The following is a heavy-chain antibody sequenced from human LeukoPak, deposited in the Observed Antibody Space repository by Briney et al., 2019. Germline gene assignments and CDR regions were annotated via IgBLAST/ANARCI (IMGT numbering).Heavy chain of an antibody. J-gene: IGHJ5*02. CDR3: ARDREVVHYYNH. Sequence: SVKVSCKASGGTFSSYAISWVRQAPGQGLEWMGGIIPIFGTANYAQKFQGRVTITTDESTSTAYMELSSLRAEDTAVYYCARDREVVHYYNHWGQGTLVTVSS. V-gene: IGHV1-69*05. D-gene: IGHD1-26*01. CDR2: IIPIFGTA. CDR1: GGTFSSYA.